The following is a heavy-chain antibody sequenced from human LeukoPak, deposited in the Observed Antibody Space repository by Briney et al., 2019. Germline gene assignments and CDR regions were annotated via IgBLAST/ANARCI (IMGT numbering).Heavy chain of an antibody. D-gene: IGHD2-21*01. CDR3: AREEGGGERY. CDR1: GYTFTSYG. CDR2: IIPILGIA. V-gene: IGHV1-69*04. Sequence: SVKVSCNASGYTFTSYGISWVRQAPGQGLEWMGRIIPILGIANYAQKFQGRVTITADKSTSTAYMELSSLRSEDTAVYYCAREEGGGERYWGQGTLVTVSS. J-gene: IGHJ4*02.